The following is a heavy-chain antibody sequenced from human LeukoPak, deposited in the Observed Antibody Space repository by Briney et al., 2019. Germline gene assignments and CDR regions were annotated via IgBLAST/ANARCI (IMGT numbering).Heavy chain of an antibody. CDR2: IIPIFGTA. CDR3: ARDGAYYYDSSGYYGDYYYYYYMDV. CDR1: VGTFSNYA. Sequence: ASVKVSCKASVGTFSNYAICWVRQAPGQGLEWMGGIIPIFGTANYAQKFQGRVTSTADESTSTAYMELSSLRSEDTAVYYCARDGAYYYDSSGYYGDYYYYYYMDVWGKGTTVTVPS. D-gene: IGHD3-22*01. J-gene: IGHJ6*03. V-gene: IGHV1-69*13.